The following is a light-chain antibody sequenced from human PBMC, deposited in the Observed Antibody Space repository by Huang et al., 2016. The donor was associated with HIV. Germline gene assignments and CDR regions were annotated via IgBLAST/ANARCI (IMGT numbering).Light chain of an antibody. Sequence: DIQMTQSPSSLSASVGDRVTITCRASQSINSYLNWYQQKPEKAPKLLIYAASSLQSGVPSRFSGSGYGTDFTLTINSLQPEDFATYCCQQVYSTPWTFGQGTKVEIK. J-gene: IGKJ1*01. CDR1: QSINSY. CDR2: AAS. V-gene: IGKV1-39*01. CDR3: QQVYSTPWT.